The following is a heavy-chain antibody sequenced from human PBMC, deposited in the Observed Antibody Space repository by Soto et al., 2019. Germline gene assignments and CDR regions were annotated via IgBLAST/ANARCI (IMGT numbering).Heavy chain of an antibody. J-gene: IGHJ6*02. CDR2: ISYDGSNK. D-gene: IGHD3-3*01. CDR3: ARGPDLWSGYYSSLPNDYYYYGMDV. V-gene: IGHV3-30*03. Sequence: PGGSLRLSCAASGFTFSSYGMHWVRQAPGKGLEWVAVISYDGSNKYYADSVKGRFTISRDNSKNTLYLQMNSLRAEDTAVYYCARGPDLWSGYYSSLPNDYYYYGMDVWGQGTTVTVSS. CDR1: GFTFSSYG.